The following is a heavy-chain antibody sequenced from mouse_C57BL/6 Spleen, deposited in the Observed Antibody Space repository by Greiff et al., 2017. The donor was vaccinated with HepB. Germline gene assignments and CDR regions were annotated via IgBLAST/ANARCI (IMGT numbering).Heavy chain of an antibody. J-gene: IGHJ2*01. D-gene: IGHD2-1*01. CDR3: AREGDGNFVNY. Sequence: EVKLVESGGGLVKPGGSLKLSCAASGFTFSSYAMSWVRQTPEKRLEWVATISDGGSYTYYPDNVKGRFTISTDNDKNNLYLQMSHLKSEDTAMYYCAREGDGNFVNYWGQGTTLTVSS. V-gene: IGHV5-4*01. CDR2: ISDGGSYT. CDR1: GFTFSSYA.